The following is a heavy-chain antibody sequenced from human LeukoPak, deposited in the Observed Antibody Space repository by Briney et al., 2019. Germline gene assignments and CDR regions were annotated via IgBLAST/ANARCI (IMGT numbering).Heavy chain of an antibody. J-gene: IGHJ6*03. CDR3: ARALVPAAGYYSYYMDV. Sequence: SETLSLTCTVSGYSISSGYYWGWIRQPPGKGLEWIGSIYHSGSTYYNPSLKSRVTISVDTSKNQFSLKLSSVTAADTAVYYCARALVPAAGYYSYYMDVWGKGTTVTVSS. CDR2: IYHSGST. CDR1: GYSISSGYY. V-gene: IGHV4-38-2*02. D-gene: IGHD2-2*01.